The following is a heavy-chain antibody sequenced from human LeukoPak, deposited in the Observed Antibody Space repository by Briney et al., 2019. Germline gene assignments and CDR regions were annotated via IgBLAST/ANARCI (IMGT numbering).Heavy chain of an antibody. CDR2: ISGSGGST. Sequence: GGSLRLSCAASGFTFSSYAMSWVRQAPGKGLEWVSAISGSGGSTYYADSVKGRFTISRDNSKNTLYLQMNSLRAEDTAVYYCAKDLTGMTTVTDDAFDIWGQGTMVTVSS. D-gene: IGHD4-17*01. V-gene: IGHV3-23*01. CDR3: AKDLTGMTTVTDDAFDI. CDR1: GFTFSSYA. J-gene: IGHJ3*02.